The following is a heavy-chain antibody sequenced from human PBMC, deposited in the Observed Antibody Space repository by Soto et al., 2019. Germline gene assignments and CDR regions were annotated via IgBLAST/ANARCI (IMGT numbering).Heavy chain of an antibody. J-gene: IGHJ4*02. Sequence: ASVKVSCKASGYTFTSYGISWVRQAPGQGLEWMGWISAYNGNTNYAQKLQGRVTMTTDTSTSTAYMELRSLRSDDTAVYYCASTYCSGGSCYWPFDYWGQGTLGTVS. CDR1: GYTFTSYG. V-gene: IGHV1-18*04. CDR3: ASTYCSGGSCYWPFDY. CDR2: ISAYNGNT. D-gene: IGHD2-15*01.